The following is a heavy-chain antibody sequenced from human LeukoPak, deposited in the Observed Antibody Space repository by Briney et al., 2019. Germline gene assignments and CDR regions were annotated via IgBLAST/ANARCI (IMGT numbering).Heavy chain of an antibody. J-gene: IGHJ6*03. CDR2: ISAYNGNT. CDR3: ARVGGRFGVFYYYYMDV. D-gene: IGHD3-10*01. V-gene: IGHV1-18*01. Sequence: ASVKVSCKASGYTFTSYGISWVRQAPGQGLEWMGWISAYNGNTNYAQKLQGRVTMTTDTSTSTAYMELRSPRSDDTAVYYCARVGGRFGVFYYYYMDVWGKGTTVTISS. CDR1: GYTFTSYG.